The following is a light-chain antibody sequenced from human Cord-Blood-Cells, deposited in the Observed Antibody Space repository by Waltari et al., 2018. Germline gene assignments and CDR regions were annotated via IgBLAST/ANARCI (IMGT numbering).Light chain of an antibody. CDR1: QSLLHSNGYNY. J-gene: IGKJ4*01. V-gene: IGKV2-28*01. Sequence: DIVMTQSPLSLPVTPGEPASISCRSNQSLLHSNGYNYLDWYLQKPGQSPQLLIYLGSNRASGVPDRFSGSGSGTDFTLKISRVEAEDVGVYYCMQALQTPQVTFGGGTKVEIK. CDR2: LGS. CDR3: MQALQTPQVT.